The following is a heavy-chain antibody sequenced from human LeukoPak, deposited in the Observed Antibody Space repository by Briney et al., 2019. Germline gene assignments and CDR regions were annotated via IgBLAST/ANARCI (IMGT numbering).Heavy chain of an antibody. CDR1: GFTVSSNY. J-gene: IGHJ4*02. CDR2: IHSGGTT. Sequence: AGGSLRLSCAASGFTVSSNYMSWVRQAPGKGLEWVSVIHSGGTTYYADSVKDRFTISRDNSKNTLFLQMDSLRVGDTAVYYCARGARDYFELDYWGQGTLVTVSS. V-gene: IGHV3-66*01. D-gene: IGHD3-22*01. CDR3: ARGARDYFELDY.